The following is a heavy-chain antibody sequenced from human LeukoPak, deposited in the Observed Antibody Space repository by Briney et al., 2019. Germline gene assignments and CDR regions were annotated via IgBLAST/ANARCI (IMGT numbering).Heavy chain of an antibody. CDR1: GFTFSSYA. V-gene: IGHV3-23*01. Sequence: PGGSLRLSCAASGFTFSSYAMSWVRQAPGKGLEWVSAISGSGGSTYYADTVKGRFTISRDNSKNTLYLQMNSLRAEDTAVYYCAKDRAIVVVALDYWGQGTLVTVSS. CDR2: ISGSGGST. J-gene: IGHJ4*02. D-gene: IGHD2-2*01. CDR3: AKDRAIVVVALDY.